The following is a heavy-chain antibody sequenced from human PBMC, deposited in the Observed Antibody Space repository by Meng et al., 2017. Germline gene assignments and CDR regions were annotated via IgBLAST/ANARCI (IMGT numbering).Heavy chain of an antibody. V-gene: IGHV3-30*01. Sequence: QGHLVECGGGVDPPGRSLTLSWAASGFTFSGYAMHWVRQAPGKGLEWVAVISYDGSNHYYADSVKGRFTISRDNSKNTLYLQMNSLRAEDTALYYCAGGLMVNDYWGQGTLVTVSS. CDR1: GFTFSGYA. D-gene: IGHD3-10*01. CDR2: ISYDGSNH. J-gene: IGHJ4*02. CDR3: AGGLMVNDY.